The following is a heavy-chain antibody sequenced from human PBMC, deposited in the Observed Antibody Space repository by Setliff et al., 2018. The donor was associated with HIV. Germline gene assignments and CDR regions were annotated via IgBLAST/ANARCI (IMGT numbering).Heavy chain of an antibody. CDR2: IYYSGST. J-gene: IGHJ4*02. CDR1: GGSISSHF. Sequence: PSETLSLTCTVSGGSISSHFWSWIRQPPGKGLEWIGSIYYSGSTNYNPSLKSRVTISVDTSKNQFSLKLSSVTAADTAVYYCARESSSGWYNYFDYWGQGTLVTVSS. V-gene: IGHV4-59*11. CDR3: ARESSSGWYNYFDY. D-gene: IGHD6-19*01.